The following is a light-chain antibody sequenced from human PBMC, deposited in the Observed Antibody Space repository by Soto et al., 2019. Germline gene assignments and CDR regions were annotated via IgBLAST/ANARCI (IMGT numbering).Light chain of an antibody. CDR3: QQYGDWPLT. J-gene: IGKJ4*01. V-gene: IGKV3-15*01. CDR1: QSVGKN. CDR2: ATS. Sequence: EIVVTQSPATLSVSPGERATLSCRASQSVGKNFAWYQQKPGQAPRLLIFATSTRATGVPARFSGSGSGTEFTLTISSLQSVDFAVYYCQQYGDWPLTFGGGAKVEIE.